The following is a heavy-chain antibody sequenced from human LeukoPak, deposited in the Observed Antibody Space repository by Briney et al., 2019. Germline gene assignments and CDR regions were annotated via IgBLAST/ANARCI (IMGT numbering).Heavy chain of an antibody. J-gene: IGHJ1*01. CDR2: IYYSGST. Sequence: TSETLSLACTVSGGSISSYYWSWIRQPPGKGLEWIGYIYYSGSTNYNPSLKSRVTISVDTSKNQFSLKLSSVTAADTAVYYCARTVYSGRHAYFQHWGQGTLVTVSS. V-gene: IGHV4-59*01. CDR1: GGSISSYY. D-gene: IGHD1-26*01. CDR3: ARTVYSGRHAYFQH.